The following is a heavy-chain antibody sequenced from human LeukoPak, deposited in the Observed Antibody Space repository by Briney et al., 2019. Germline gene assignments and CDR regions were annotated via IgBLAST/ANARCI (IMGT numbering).Heavy chain of an antibody. J-gene: IGHJ4*02. CDR3: ATGWNYYSHY. Sequence: PSETLSLTCTVSGGSINDYYWYWIRQPPGKGLEWIGCFDHSRATNYNPSLKSRVTVSVDTSKNQFFLKLSSVTAADTAIYYCATGWNYYSHYWGQGTLVTVSS. CDR2: FDHSRAT. CDR1: GGSINDYY. D-gene: IGHD1-1*01. V-gene: IGHV4-59*08.